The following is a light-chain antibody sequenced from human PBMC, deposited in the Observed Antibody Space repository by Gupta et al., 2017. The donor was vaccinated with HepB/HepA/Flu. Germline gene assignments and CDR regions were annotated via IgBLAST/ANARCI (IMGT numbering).Light chain of an antibody. Sequence: DIQMTQSPSSLSASVGDRVTITCRASQGISNYLAWYQQKPGKVPKLLIYAASTLQSGVPSRFSGSGSGTDFTLTISSLQTADVATYYCQKYNSAPWTFGQETKVEIK. CDR2: AAS. CDR3: QKYNSAPWT. V-gene: IGKV1-27*01. CDR1: QGISNY. J-gene: IGKJ1*01.